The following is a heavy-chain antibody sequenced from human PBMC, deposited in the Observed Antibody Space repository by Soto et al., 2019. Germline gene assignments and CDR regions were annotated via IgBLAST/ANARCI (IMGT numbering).Heavy chain of an antibody. J-gene: IGHJ3*02. CDR3: ARNWGIVVVVAAIWGGFDAFDI. CDR2: INPSGGST. Sequence: QVQLVQSGAEVKKPGASVKVSCKASGYTFTSYYMHWVRQAPGQGLEWMGIINPSGGSTSYAQKLQGRVTMTRDTSTSTGYMKLSSVRAEDTPVYYSARNWGIVVVVAAIWGGFDAFDIWGQGTMVTVSS. V-gene: IGHV1-46*03. D-gene: IGHD2-2*01. CDR1: GYTFTSYY.